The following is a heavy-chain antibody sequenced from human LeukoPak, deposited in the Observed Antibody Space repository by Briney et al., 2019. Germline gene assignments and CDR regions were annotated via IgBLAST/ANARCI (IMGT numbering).Heavy chain of an antibody. J-gene: IGHJ4*02. CDR1: GFTFSSYG. CDR3: ARELGYCSSTSCQGGLFDY. CDR2: IRYDGSNK. Sequence: GGSLRLSCAASGFTFSSYGMHWVRQAPGKGLEGGAFIRYDGSNKYYADSVKGRFTISRDNSKNTLYLQMNSLRAEDTAVYYCARELGYCSSTSCQGGLFDYWGQGTLVTVSS. V-gene: IGHV3-30*02. D-gene: IGHD2-2*01.